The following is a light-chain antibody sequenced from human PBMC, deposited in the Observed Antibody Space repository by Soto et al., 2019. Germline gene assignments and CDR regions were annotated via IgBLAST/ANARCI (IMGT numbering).Light chain of an antibody. J-gene: IGKJ1*01. CDR2: GAS. CDR1: QSVTSSY. Sequence: EIVLTQSPGTLSLSPGERATLSCRASQSVTSSYLAWYQQKPGQAPRLVMYGASIRTSGIPDRFSGSGSGTDFTLTISRLEPEDFAVYYCQQYNNWPLQTFGQGTKVDIK. CDR3: QQYNNWPLQT. V-gene: IGKV3-20*01.